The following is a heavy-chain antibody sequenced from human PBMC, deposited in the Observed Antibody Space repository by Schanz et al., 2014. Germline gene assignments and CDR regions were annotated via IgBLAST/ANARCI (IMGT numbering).Heavy chain of an antibody. J-gene: IGHJ5*02. CDR2: VIPILGVT. Sequence: QVQLVQSGAELRKPGTSVKVSCKASGGTFSSYTISWVRQAPGQGLEWMGRVIPILGVTHYAQKFQGRVTITADKSTTTAYMELNSLNSDDTAVYYCATLDYADSVSWGQGTLVTVSS. CDR1: GGTFSSYT. D-gene: IGHD4-17*01. CDR3: ATLDYADSVS. V-gene: IGHV1-69*09.